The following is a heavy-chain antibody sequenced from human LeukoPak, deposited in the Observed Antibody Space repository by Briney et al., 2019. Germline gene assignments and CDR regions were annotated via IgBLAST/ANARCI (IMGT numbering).Heavy chain of an antibody. J-gene: IGHJ4*02. D-gene: IGHD3-22*01. CDR3: AKESGDDSSGYYEVFDY. CDR2: ISGTGGST. CDR1: GLTVTSYA. V-gene: IGHV3-23*01. Sequence: GGSLRLSCTASGLTVTSYAMSWVRQAPGKGLEWVSVISGTGGSTNHADSVKGRFTISRDNSKNTLYLQMNSLRAEDTAVYYCAKESGDDSSGYYEVFDYWGQGTLVTVSS.